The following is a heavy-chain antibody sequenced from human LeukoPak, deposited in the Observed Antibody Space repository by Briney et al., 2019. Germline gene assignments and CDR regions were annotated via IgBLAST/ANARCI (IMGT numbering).Heavy chain of an antibody. J-gene: IGHJ4*02. CDR2: INHSGST. CDR3: ARGIQLWRY. D-gene: IGHD5-18*01. V-gene: IGHV4-34*01. CDR1: GGSFSGYY. Sequence: SETLSLTCAVYGGSFSGYYWSWTRQPPGRGLEWIGEINHSGSTNYNPSLKSRVTISVDTSKNQFSLKLSSVTAADTAVYYCARGIQLWRYWGQGTLVTVSS.